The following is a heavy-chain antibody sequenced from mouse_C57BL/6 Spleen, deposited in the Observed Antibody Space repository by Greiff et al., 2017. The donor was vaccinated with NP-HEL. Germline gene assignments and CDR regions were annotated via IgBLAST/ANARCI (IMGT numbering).Heavy chain of an antibody. Sequence: EVQLQQSGPELVKPGASVKMSCKASGYTFTDYNMHWVKQSPEKSLEWIGYINPNTGGTSYNQKFKGKATLTVNKSSSTAYMELRSLTAEDSAVYYCARGETGTDYWGQGTTLTVSS. CDR3: ARGETGTDY. CDR2: INPNTGGT. V-gene: IGHV1-22*01. D-gene: IGHD4-1*01. CDR1: GYTFTDYN. J-gene: IGHJ2*01.